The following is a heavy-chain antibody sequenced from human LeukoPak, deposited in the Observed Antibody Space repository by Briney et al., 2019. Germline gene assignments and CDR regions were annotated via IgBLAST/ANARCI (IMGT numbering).Heavy chain of an antibody. D-gene: IGHD1-26*01. CDR2: IYTTGST. V-gene: IGHV4-4*07. J-gene: IGHJ4*02. CDR1: GGSINSYY. CDR3: ARAGYTISYYSLDY. Sequence: PSETLSLTCTVSGGSINSYYWGWIRQPAGKGLEWIGRIYTTGSTNYNPSLESRVTMSVDTSKNQFSLKLTSVTAADTAIYYCARAGYTISYYSLDYWGQGILVTGSS.